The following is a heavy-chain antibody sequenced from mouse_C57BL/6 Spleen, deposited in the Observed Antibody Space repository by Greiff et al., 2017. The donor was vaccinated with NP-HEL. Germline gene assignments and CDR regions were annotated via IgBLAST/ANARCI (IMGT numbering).Heavy chain of an antibody. CDR2: IYPGSGNT. V-gene: IGHV1-66*01. D-gene: IGHD4-1*01. Sequence: VKLMESGPELVKPGASVKISCKASGYSFTSYYIHWVKQRPGQGLEWIGWIYPGSGNTKYNEKFKGKATLTADTSSSTAYMQLSSLTSEDSAVYYGARGNWDWYFDVWGTGTTVTVSS. CDR3: ARGNWDWYFDV. J-gene: IGHJ1*03. CDR1: GYSFTSYY.